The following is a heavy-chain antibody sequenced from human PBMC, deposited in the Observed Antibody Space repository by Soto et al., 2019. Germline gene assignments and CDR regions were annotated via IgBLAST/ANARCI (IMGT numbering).Heavy chain of an antibody. V-gene: IGHV5-10-1*01. CDR1: GYSFTSYW. Sequence: GESLKISCKGSGYSFTSYWISWVRQMPGKGLEWMGRIDPSDSYTNYSPSFQGHVTISADKSISTAYLQWSSLKASDTAMYYCALMVDAIRDLYYYYGMDVWAQGTKVTVSS. CDR3: ALMVDAIRDLYYYYGMDV. J-gene: IGHJ6*02. D-gene: IGHD2-8*01. CDR2: IDPSDSYT.